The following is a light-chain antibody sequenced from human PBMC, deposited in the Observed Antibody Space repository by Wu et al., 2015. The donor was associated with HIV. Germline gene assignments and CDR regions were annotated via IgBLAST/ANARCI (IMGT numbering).Light chain of an antibody. CDR2: GTS. Sequence: DIVLTQSPGTLSLSPGERATLSCRASQTVSDRYLAWYQQKPGQAPRLLIYGTSTRATGIPGRFSGSGSGTDFTLTIDRLEPEDFAVYYCQQYNSSSPLTFGPGTRVAIK. CDR3: QQYNSSSPLT. V-gene: IGKV3-20*01. J-gene: IGKJ3*01. CDR1: QTVSDRY.